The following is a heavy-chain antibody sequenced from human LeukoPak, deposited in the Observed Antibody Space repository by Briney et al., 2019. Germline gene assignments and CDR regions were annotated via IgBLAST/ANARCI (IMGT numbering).Heavy chain of an antibody. CDR3: ARDRDSSAPLDY. D-gene: IGHD6-13*01. J-gene: IGHJ4*02. CDR1: GFTFSDYA. V-gene: IGHV3-11*01. CDR2: ISSSGSTI. Sequence: GRSLRLSCAASGFTFSDYAMTWVRQAPGKGLEWVSYISSSGSTIYYADSVKGRFTISRDNAKNSLYLQMNSLRAEDTAVYYCARDRDSSAPLDYWGQGTLVTVSS.